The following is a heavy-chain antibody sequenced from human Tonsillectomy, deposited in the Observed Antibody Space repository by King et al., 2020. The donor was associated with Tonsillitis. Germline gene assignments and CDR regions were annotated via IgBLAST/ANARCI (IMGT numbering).Heavy chain of an antibody. CDR3: TRAPLGQFDY. Sequence: VQLVESGGGLVQPGGSLKLSCAASGFTFSGSAMHWVRQASGKGLEWVGRIRSKANSYATAYAASVKGRFTISIDDPKNTAYLQMNSLKTEDTAVYYCTRAPLGQFDYWGQGTLVTVSS. V-gene: IGHV3-73*02. CDR2: IRSKANSYAT. J-gene: IGHJ4*02. CDR1: GFTFSGSA. D-gene: IGHD3-16*01.